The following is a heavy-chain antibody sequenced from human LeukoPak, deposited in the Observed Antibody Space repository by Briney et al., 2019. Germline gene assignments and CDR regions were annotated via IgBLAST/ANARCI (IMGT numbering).Heavy chain of an antibody. D-gene: IGHD5-18*01. CDR1: GFTFSSYS. CDR2: ISSSSSYI. Sequence: PGGSLRLSCAASGFTFSSYSMNWLRQAPGKGLEWVSSISSSSSYIYYADSVKGRFTISRDNAKNSLYLQMNSLRAEDTAVYYCARSTGYSYGLDYWGQGTLVTVSS. J-gene: IGHJ4*02. CDR3: ARSTGYSYGLDY. V-gene: IGHV3-21*01.